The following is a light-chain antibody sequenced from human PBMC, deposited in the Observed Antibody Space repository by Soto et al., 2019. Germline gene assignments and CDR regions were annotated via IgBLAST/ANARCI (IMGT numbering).Light chain of an antibody. V-gene: IGKV3-15*01. Sequence: EIVMTQAPATLSGSPGERATLSCRASQSVRSNLAWYQQKPGQAPRLLIYGASTRATGIPARFSGSGSGTEFTLTISSLQSEDFAVYYCQQYYNWPPITFGQGTLLEI. CDR2: GAS. CDR3: QQYYNWPPIT. J-gene: IGKJ5*01. CDR1: QSVRSN.